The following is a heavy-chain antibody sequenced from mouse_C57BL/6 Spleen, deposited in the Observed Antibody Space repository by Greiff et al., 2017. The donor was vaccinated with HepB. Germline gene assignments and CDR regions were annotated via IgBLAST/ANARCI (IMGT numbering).Heavy chain of an antibody. CDR2: IYPRDGST. Sequence: VQLQQSGPELVRPGTSVKISCKVSGYTFTDHTIHWMKQRPEQGLEWIGYIYPRDGSTKYNEKFKGKATLTADKSSSTAYMQLNSLTSEDSAVYFCARGTVFYYFDYWGQGTTLTVSS. V-gene: IGHV1-78*01. CDR3: ARGTVFYYFDY. CDR1: GYTFTDHT. D-gene: IGHD3-3*01. J-gene: IGHJ2*01.